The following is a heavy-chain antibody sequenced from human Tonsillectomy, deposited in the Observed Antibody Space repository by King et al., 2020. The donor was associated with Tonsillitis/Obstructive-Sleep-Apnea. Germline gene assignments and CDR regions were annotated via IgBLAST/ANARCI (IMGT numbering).Heavy chain of an antibody. J-gene: IGHJ1*01. D-gene: IGHD3-10*01. Sequence: VQLVESGGGLVQPGGSLRLSCAASGFSFSTYDMNWVRQAPGKGLEWVSFISASGGSTYYADSVKGRFTISRDNSKNTLYLQMNSPRAEDTAVYYCTKQVDYYGSGSYFFENWGQGTLVTVSA. CDR2: ISASGGST. CDR3: TKQVDYYGSGSYFFEN. CDR1: GFSFSTYD. V-gene: IGHV3-23*04.